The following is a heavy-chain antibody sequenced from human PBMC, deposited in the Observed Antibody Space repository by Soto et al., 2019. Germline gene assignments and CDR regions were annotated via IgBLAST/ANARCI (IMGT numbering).Heavy chain of an antibody. CDR2: IDYSGST. Sequence: AETRSLTGTVSGSSISSYYWSWIRQPPGKGLEYIGYIDYSGSTNYNPSLKSRVTISVDTSKKQFSLKLSSVTAADTAVYYCASSLYSGSYTTRLDPWGQGTLVTVSS. J-gene: IGHJ5*02. D-gene: IGHD1-26*01. V-gene: IGHV4-59*01. CDR3: ASSLYSGSYTTRLDP. CDR1: GSSISSYY.